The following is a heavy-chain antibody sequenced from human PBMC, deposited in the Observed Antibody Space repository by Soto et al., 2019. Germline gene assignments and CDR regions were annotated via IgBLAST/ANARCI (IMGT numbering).Heavy chain of an antibody. Sequence: GGSLRLSCTASGFTFGDYAMSWVRQAPGKGLEWVGFIRSKAYGGTTEYAASVKGRFTISRDDSKSIAYLQMNSLKTEDTAVYYCTRDHTTVRDYYYGMDVWGQGTTVTVSS. V-gene: IGHV3-49*04. CDR1: GFTFGDYA. CDR3: TRDHTTVRDYYYGMDV. D-gene: IGHD3-10*01. J-gene: IGHJ6*02. CDR2: IRSKAYGGTT.